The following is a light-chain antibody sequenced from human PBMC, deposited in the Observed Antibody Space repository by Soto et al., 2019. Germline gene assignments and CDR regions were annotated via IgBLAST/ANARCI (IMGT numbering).Light chain of an antibody. Sequence: QSVLTQPPSASGTPGQRVTISCSGSSSNIGNNFVSWYQQLPGTAPKLLIYSDNQRPSGVPDRFSGSKSGTSASLAISGLRSEDGADYYCAAWDDSLSGRVFGGGTKLTVL. V-gene: IGLV1-47*02. J-gene: IGLJ2*01. CDR3: AAWDDSLSGRV. CDR1: SSNIGNNF. CDR2: SDN.